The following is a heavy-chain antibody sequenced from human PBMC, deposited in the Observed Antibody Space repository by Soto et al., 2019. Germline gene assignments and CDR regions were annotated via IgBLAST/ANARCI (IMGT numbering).Heavy chain of an antibody. CDR1: GFSLHDNA. CDR2: IMWNSDRI. D-gene: IGHD3-16*01. Sequence: EVQLVESGGGLVQPGMSLRLSCSASGFSLHDNAMHWVRQAPGKGLEWVSGIMWNSDRIDYADSVKGRFTTSRDNARNSLYLQMNSLRTEDTALYYCTKDVSAGGLDYWGQGALVTVSS. V-gene: IGHV3-9*01. J-gene: IGHJ4*02. CDR3: TKDVSAGGLDY.